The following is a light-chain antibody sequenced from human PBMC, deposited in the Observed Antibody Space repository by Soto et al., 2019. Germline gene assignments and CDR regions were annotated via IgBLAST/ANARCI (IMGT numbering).Light chain of an antibody. CDR3: SSSTSSNTLV. J-gene: IGLJ3*02. V-gene: IGLV2-14*01. Sequence: QSALTQPASVSASPGQSITISCTGTSSDVGGYKFVSWYQHHPGKAPKLMIYEVNNRPSGVSNRFSGSKSGNTASLTISGLQADDEADYYCSSSTSSNTLVFGGGTKLTVL. CDR2: EVN. CDR1: SSDVGGYKF.